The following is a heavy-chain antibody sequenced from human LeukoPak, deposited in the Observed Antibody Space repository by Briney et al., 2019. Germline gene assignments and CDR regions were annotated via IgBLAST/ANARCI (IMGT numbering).Heavy chain of an antibody. CDR1: GGSISSSSYY. D-gene: IGHD6-13*01. J-gene: IGHJ5*02. V-gene: IGHV4-39*07. CDR2: IYYSGST. CDR3: ARGRSSWHPAGWFDP. Sequence: SETLSLTCTVSGGSISSSSYYWGWIRQPPGKGLEWIGSIYYSGSTYYNPSLKSRVTISVDTSKNQFSLKLSSVTAADTAVYYCARGRSSWHPAGWFDPWGQGTLVTVSS.